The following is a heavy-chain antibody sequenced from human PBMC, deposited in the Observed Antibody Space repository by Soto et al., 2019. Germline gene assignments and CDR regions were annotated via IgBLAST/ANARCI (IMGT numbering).Heavy chain of an antibody. J-gene: IGHJ4*02. CDR1: GFTFNNYA. D-gene: IGHD6-13*01. CDR2: ISGSAGST. CDR3: AKAGGAAGTVDYFDY. V-gene: IGHV3-23*01. Sequence: VGSLRLSCAASGFTFNNYAINWVRQSPGKGLEWVSVISGSAGSTYYADSVNGRFTITRDNSKNMLYLQMSSLRVEDTAVYYCAKAGGAAGTVDYFDYWGQGTLVTVSS.